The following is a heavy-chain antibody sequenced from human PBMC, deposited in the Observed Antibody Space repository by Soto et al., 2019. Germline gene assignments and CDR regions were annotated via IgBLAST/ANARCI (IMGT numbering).Heavy chain of an antibody. Sequence: VQLVESGGGVVQPGRSLRLSCEASGITFRGYAMHWVRQAPGQGLEWVAVISYDGMTKKYADSVKGRLTISRDDSKNTLYLQMNSLRLDDTAVYYCAKAPRREGSFDPWGQGTLVTVSS. V-gene: IGHV3-30*04. J-gene: IGHJ5*02. CDR2: ISYDGMTK. CDR3: AKAPRREGSFDP. CDR1: GITFRGYA. D-gene: IGHD3-10*01.